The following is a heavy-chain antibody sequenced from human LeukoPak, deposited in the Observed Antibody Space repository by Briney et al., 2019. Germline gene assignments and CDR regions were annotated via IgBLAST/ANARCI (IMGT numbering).Heavy chain of an antibody. CDR2: ISSSSSYI. CDR3: AQDSSGYYSL. CDR1: GFTFSSYS. Sequence: GGSLRLSCAASGFTFSSYSMNWVRQAPGKGLEWVSSISSSSSYIYYADSVKGRFTISRDNAKNSLYLQMNSLRAEDTALYHCAQDSSGYYSLWGQGTLVTVSS. V-gene: IGHV3-21*04. J-gene: IGHJ4*02. D-gene: IGHD3-22*01.